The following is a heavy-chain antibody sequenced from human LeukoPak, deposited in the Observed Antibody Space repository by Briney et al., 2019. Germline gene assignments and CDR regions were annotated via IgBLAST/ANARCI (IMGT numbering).Heavy chain of an antibody. D-gene: IGHD6-13*01. CDR3: ASLAAAGTWEGRYGMDV. CDR1: GGSISSGGYS. CDR2: IYHSGST. Sequence: SSETLSLTCAVSGGSISSGGYSWSWIRQPPGKGLERIGYIYHSGSTYYNPSLKSRVTISVDRSKNQFSLKLSSVTAADTAVYYCASLAAAGTWEGRYGMDVWGQGTTVTVSS. J-gene: IGHJ6*02. V-gene: IGHV4-30-2*01.